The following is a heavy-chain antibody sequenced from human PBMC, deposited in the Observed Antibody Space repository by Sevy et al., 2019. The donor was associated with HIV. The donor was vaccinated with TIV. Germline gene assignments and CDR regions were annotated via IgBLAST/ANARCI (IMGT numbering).Heavy chain of an antibody. CDR1: GYTFTGYY. V-gene: IGHV1-2*04. CDR2: INPNSGGT. CDR3: ARGSYCSSTSCRTPYCYYYYMDV. J-gene: IGHJ6*03. Sequence: ASVKVSCKASGYTFTGYYMHWVRQAPGQGLEWMGWINPNSGGTNYAQKFQGWVTMTRDTSISTAYMELSRLRSDDTAVYYCARGSYCSSTSCRTPYCYYYYMDVWGKGTTVTVSS. D-gene: IGHD2-2*01.